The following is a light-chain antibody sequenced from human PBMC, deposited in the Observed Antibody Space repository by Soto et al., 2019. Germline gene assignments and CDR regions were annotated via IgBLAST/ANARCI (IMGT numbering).Light chain of an antibody. V-gene: IGKV3-11*01. CDR3: QQRYNWVS. J-gene: IGKJ4*01. Sequence: EIVLTQSPVTLYLSPGEGASLSCRASQSVSTSLAWYQQKPGQAPRLLIYDASNRATSIPARFSGSGSGTDFTLIISRLEPEDFAVYYCQQRYNWVSFGGGTKVEIK. CDR2: DAS. CDR1: QSVSTS.